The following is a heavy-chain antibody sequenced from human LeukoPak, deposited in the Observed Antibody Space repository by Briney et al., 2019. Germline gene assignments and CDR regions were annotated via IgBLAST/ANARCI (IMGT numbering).Heavy chain of an antibody. CDR2: IDHRGDT. CDR3: ARGATISETGYFDF. J-gene: IGHJ4*03. D-gene: IGHD1-1*01. Sequence: SETLSLTCAVYGGSFSRYYWSWIRQSPGKGLEWIAEIDHRGDTKYNPSVKRRGTISVDTSKNQFSLKVRSLSAADTAVYYCARGATISETGYFDFWGQGTLVTVSS. V-gene: IGHV4-34*01. CDR1: GGSFSRYY.